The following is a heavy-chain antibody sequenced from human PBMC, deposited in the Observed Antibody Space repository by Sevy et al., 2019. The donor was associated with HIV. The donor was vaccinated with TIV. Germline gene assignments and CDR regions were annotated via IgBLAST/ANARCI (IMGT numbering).Heavy chain of an antibody. D-gene: IGHD3-3*01. CDR3: ARAPYDFWSGYDLYYYMDV. CDR2: ISRSSSTI. V-gene: IGHV3-48*01. CDR1: GFTFSSYS. Sequence: GGSLRLACAASGFTFSSYSMNWVRQAPGKGLEWVSYISRSSSTIYYADSVKGRFTISRDNAKNSLYLQMNSLRAEDTAVYYCARAPYDFWSGYDLYYYMDVRGKGTTVTVSS. J-gene: IGHJ6*03.